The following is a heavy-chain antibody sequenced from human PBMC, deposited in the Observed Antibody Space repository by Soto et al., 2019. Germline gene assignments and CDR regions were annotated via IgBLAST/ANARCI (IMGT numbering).Heavy chain of an antibody. CDR1: GYTFTGYY. CDR3: ARDSSTHYLAY. J-gene: IGHJ4*02. Sequence: ASVKVSCKASGYTFTGYYMHWLRQAPGQGLEWMGWINPGSGGTNYAQKFQGRVIMTRDTSISTAYMELNRLTSDETAVYYCARDSSTHYLAYWGQGALVTVSS. V-gene: IGHV1-2*02. CDR2: INPGSGGT. D-gene: IGHD6-13*01.